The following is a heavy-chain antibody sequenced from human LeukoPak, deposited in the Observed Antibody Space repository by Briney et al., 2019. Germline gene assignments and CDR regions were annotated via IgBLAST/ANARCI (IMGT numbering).Heavy chain of an antibody. CDR1: GGSFSGYY. V-gene: IGHV4-34*01. J-gene: IGHJ6*04. D-gene: IGHD5-12*01. CDR2: INHSGST. CDR3: ASKIVATIGRWDYYYYGMDV. Sequence: SETLSLTCAVYGGSFSGYYWSWIRQPPGKGLEWIGEINHSGSTNYNPSLKSRVTISVDTSKNQFSLKLSSVTDADTAVYYCASKIVATIGRWDYYYYGMDVWGKGTTVTVSS.